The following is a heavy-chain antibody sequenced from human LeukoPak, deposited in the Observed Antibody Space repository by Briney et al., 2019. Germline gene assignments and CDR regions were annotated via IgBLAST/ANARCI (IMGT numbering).Heavy chain of an antibody. D-gene: IGHD1/OR15-1a*01. CDR1: GGSFSDYY. J-gene: IGHJ4*02. CDR3: VKKQESDVIDY. V-gene: IGHV4-34*01. CDR2: INHSGGT. Sequence: PSETLSLTCAVYGGSFSDYYWNWIRQPPGKGLEWIGEINHSGGTNYNPSLKSRVTISIDTSKNQFSLKLTSVTAADTAVYYCVKKQESDVIDYWGQGTLVTVSS.